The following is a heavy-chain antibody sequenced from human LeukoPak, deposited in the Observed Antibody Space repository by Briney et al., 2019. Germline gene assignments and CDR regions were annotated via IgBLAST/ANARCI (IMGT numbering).Heavy chain of an antibody. J-gene: IGHJ5*02. Sequence: PSETLSLTCAVYGGSFSCYYWSWIRQPPGKGLEWIGEINHSGSTNYNPSLKSRVTISVDTSKNQFSLKLSSVTAADTAVYYCARRGSGFDPWGQGTLVTVSS. CDR3: ARRGSGFDP. V-gene: IGHV4-34*01. CDR1: GGSFSCYY. D-gene: IGHD3-10*01. CDR2: INHSGST.